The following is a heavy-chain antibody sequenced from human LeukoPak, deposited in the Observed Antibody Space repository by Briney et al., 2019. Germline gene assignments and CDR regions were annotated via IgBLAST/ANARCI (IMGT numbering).Heavy chain of an antibody. V-gene: IGHV1-69*06. D-gene: IGHD6-6*01. CDR3: ARDGEYSRSDYYYYYYMDV. Sequence: GASVKVSCKASGGTFSSYAISWVRQAPGQGLEWMGGIIPIFGTANYAQKFQGRVTITADKSTSTAYMELSSLRSEDTAVYYCARDGEYSRSDYYYYYYMDVWGKGTTVTVSS. J-gene: IGHJ6*03. CDR1: GGTFSSYA. CDR2: IIPIFGTA.